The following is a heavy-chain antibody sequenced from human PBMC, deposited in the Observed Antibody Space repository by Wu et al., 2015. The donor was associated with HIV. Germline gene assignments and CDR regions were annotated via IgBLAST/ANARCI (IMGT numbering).Heavy chain of an antibody. J-gene: IGHJ4*02. CDR3: ATERTVAITHFDS. CDR1: GDGFTSYA. V-gene: IGHV1-69*04. Sequence: QVHLVQFGGEVKKPGSSVKVTCKASGDGFTSYAVSWVRQAPGQGLEWMGRIVPILGIANHAQIFQGRFTMTADKFTNTAYMELSSLRSDDTAVYYCATERTVAITHFDSWDQGTLVTVSS. CDR2: IVPILGIA. D-gene: IGHD5-12*01.